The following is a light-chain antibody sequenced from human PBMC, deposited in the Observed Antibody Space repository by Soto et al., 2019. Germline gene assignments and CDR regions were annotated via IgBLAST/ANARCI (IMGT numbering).Light chain of an antibody. J-gene: IGKJ3*01. CDR2: GSS. V-gene: IGKV1-39*01. CDR3: QQSYNIPFT. CDR1: QTISNY. Sequence: DIQMTQSPASLAASLGDRITISCRASQTISNYLNWYHQKPGKAPRLLIYGSSTLQSGVPSTFSGSGSGTEFTPSISSLQPGDFGTYYCQQSYNIPFTFGPGTNVDVK.